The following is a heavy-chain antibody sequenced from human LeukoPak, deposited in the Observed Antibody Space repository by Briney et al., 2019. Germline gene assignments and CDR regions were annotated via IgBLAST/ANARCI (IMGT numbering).Heavy chain of an antibody. Sequence: SQTLSLTCAISGGSISSDRHSWSWIRQSPSRGLEWLGRTYYRSKWYNDYAVSVKSRITINPDTSKNQFSLQLNSVTPEDTAVYYWVIITAGVMDVWGQGILVTVSS. J-gene: IGHJ4*02. V-gene: IGHV6-1*01. D-gene: IGHD3-16*01. CDR2: TYYRSKWYN. CDR1: GGSISSDRHS. CDR3: VIITAGVMDV.